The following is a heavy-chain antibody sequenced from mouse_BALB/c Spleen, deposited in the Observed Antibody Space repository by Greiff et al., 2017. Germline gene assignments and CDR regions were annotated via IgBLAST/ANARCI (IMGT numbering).Heavy chain of an antibody. Sequence: EVQVVESGPSLVKPSQTLSLTCSVTGDSITSCYWNWIRKFPGNKLEYMGYISYSGSTYYNPSLKSRISITRDTSKNQYYLQLNSVTTEDTATYYCARGGYDYDWYFDVWGAGTTVTVSS. J-gene: IGHJ1*01. CDR2: ISYSGST. V-gene: IGHV3-8*02. CDR1: GDSITSCY. D-gene: IGHD2-4*01. CDR3: ARGGYDYDWYFDV.